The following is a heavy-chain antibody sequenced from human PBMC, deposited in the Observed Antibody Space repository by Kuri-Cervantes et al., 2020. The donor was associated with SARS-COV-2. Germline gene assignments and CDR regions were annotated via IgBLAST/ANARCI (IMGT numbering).Heavy chain of an antibody. CDR3: ARDSDTTGYYWYFDL. CDR1: GFTFSGYS. CDR2: IDSNSYYI. Sequence: GGSLRLSCAASGFTFSGYSMNWIRQAPGKGLEWVASIDSNSYYIYHADSVKGRFAISRDNSKNTVYLQINSLRAEDTAVYYCARDSDTTGYYWYFDLWGRGTLVTVSS. V-gene: IGHV3-21*01. J-gene: IGHJ2*01. D-gene: IGHD3-22*01.